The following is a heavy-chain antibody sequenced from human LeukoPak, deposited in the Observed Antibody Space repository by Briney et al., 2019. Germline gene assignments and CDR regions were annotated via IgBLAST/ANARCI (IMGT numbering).Heavy chain of an antibody. CDR1: GFTFSSYA. CDR2: ISGSGGST. J-gene: IGHJ4*02. D-gene: IGHD3-10*01. V-gene: IGHV3-23*01. CDR3: AKVGRGQFYFDY. Sequence: SGGSLRLSCAASGFTFSSYAMSWVRQAPGKGLEWVSAISGSGGSTYYADSVKGRFTISRDNSKNTLYLQMNSLRAEDTAVYYCAKVGRGQFYFDYWGQGTLVTVSS.